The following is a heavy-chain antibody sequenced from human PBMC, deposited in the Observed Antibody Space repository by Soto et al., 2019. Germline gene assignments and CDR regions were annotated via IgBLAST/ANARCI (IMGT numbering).Heavy chain of an antibody. J-gene: IGHJ4*02. Sequence: GESLKISCKGSGYIFTSYWIVWVLHMPGKCLDCIGIIYPFYSDTRYSPSFQGQFTISADNSIITFYLHCSSLKASDTAMYYSARDTDYWGQGTLVTVSS. CDR3: ARDTDY. V-gene: IGHV5-51*01. CDR2: IYPFYSDT. CDR1: GYIFTSYW.